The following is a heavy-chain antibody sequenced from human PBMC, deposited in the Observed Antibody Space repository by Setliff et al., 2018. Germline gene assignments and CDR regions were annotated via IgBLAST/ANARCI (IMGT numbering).Heavy chain of an antibody. Sequence: GASVKVSCKASGYTFTSYGISWVRQAPGQGLEWMGGIIPILGIANYAQKFQGRVTITADKSTSTAYMELSSLRSEDTAVYYCARGGSGSYYWYWGQGTLVTVSS. CDR3: ARGGSGSYYWY. J-gene: IGHJ4*02. D-gene: IGHD3-10*01. CDR1: GYTFTSYG. CDR2: IIPILGIA. V-gene: IGHV1-69*10.